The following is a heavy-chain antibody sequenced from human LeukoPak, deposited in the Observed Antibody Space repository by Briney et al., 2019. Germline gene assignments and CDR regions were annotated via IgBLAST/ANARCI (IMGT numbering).Heavy chain of an antibody. V-gene: IGHV4-34*01. J-gene: IGHJ4*02. CDR2: INHSGST. CDR1: GGSFSGYY. CDR3: AKGVSIAAQKPFDY. D-gene: IGHD6-6*01. Sequence: SETLSLTCAVYGGSFSGYYWSWIRRPPGKGLEWIGEINHSGSTNYNPSLKSRVTISVDTSKNQFSLKLSSVTAADTAVYYCAKGVSIAAQKPFDYWGQGTLVTVSS.